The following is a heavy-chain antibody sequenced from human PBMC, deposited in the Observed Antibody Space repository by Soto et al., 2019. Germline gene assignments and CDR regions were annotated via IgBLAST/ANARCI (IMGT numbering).Heavy chain of an antibody. CDR2: IVPIFGTT. CDR1: GGTFSNYA. CDR3: ARVEAVAGLYNYHGLDV. J-gene: IGHJ6*02. V-gene: IGHV1-69*12. D-gene: IGHD6-19*01. Sequence: QVQLVQSGAEVKKPGSSVKVSCKVSGGTFSNYAIDWVRLAPGHGLEWMGGIVPIFGTTYYTQKFQGRAKIIADDCTTTADLEMSSLRSEDTAIYYWARVEAVAGLYNYHGLDVWGQGTAVTVSS.